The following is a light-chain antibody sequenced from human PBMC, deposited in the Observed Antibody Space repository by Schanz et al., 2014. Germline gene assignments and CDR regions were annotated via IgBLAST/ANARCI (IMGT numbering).Light chain of an antibody. Sequence: QSVLTQPASVSGSPGQSITISCTGTSSDIGSYNLVSWYQQHPGKAPKLMIYEVNKRPSGVPDRFSGSKSGNTASLTVSGLQAEDEADYYCSSFGGSNNPPWVFGGGTKLTVL. V-gene: IGLV2-14*02. CDR2: EVN. CDR1: SSDIGSYNL. J-gene: IGLJ3*02. CDR3: SSFGGSNNPPWV.